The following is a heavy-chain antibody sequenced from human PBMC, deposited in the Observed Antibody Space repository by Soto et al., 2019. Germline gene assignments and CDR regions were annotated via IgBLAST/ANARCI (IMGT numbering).Heavy chain of an antibody. Sequence: GGSLRLSCAASGFTFSSYAMHWVRQAPGKGLEWVAVISYDGSNKYYADSVEGRFTISRDNSKNTLYLQMNSLRAEDTAVYYCASIRDTAMAYDAFDIWGQGTMVTVSS. CDR3: ASIRDTAMAYDAFDI. J-gene: IGHJ3*02. D-gene: IGHD5-18*01. CDR1: GFTFSSYA. CDR2: ISYDGSNK. V-gene: IGHV3-30-3*01.